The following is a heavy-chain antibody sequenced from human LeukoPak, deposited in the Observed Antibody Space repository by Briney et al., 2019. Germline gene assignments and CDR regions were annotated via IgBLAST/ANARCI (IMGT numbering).Heavy chain of an antibody. CDR3: ARDRQFWSGYPQKNNDY. V-gene: IGHV4-38-2*02. CDR1: GYSISSGYY. J-gene: IGHJ4*02. Sequence: SETLSLTCTVSGYSISSGYYWGWIRQPPGKGLEWIGSIYHSGSTYYNPSLKSRVTISVDTSKNQFSLKLSSVTAADTAVYYCARDRQFWSGYPQKNNDYWGQGTLVTVSS. CDR2: IYHSGST. D-gene: IGHD3-3*01.